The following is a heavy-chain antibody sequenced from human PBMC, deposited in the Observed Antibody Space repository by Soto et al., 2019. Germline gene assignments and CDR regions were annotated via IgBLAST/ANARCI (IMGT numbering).Heavy chain of an antibody. D-gene: IGHD6-13*01. V-gene: IGHV1-69*01. J-gene: IGHJ5*02. CDR3: ARGATHGSSWYFWFDP. CDR2: IIPLFGTT. CDR1: GGTFSTYP. Sequence: QVQLVQSGAEVRMSGSSVKVSCKASGGTFSTYPINWVRQAPGQGLAWMGGIIPLFGTTNYAQKFKGRVTITADESTSTAYMELSSLRAEDAAVYYCARGATHGSSWYFWFDPWGQGTLVTVSS.